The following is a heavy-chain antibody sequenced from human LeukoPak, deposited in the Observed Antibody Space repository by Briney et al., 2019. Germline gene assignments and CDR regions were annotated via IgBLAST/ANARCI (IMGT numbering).Heavy chain of an antibody. CDR3: ATRILSLVY. CDR2: IWYDGSNK. CDR1: GFTFSTYA. Sequence: GGSLRLSCAASGFTFSTYAMHWVRQAPGKGLEWVAVIWYDGSNKYYADSVKGRFTISRDNSKNTLYLQMNSLRAEDTAVYYCATRILSLVYWGQGTLVTVSS. J-gene: IGHJ4*02. D-gene: IGHD3-3*02. V-gene: IGHV3-33*01.